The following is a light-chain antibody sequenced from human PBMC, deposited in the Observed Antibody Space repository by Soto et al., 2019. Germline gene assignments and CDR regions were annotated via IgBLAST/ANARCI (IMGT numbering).Light chain of an antibody. V-gene: IGLV2-14*01. CDR2: DVS. Sequence: QSVLNQPASVSGSPGQSITISCTGTSSDVGGYNYVSWYQQHPGKAPKLMIYDVSTRPSGVSNRFSASRAGNTASLTISGLQAEDEADYYCSSYTSNTSLVFGTGTKVTVL. CDR1: SSDVGGYNY. CDR3: SSYTSNTSLV. J-gene: IGLJ1*01.